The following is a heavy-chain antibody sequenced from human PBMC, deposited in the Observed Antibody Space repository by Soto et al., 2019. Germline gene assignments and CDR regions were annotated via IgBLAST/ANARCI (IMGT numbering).Heavy chain of an antibody. J-gene: IGHJ5*02. CDR1: GCTFSSYA. CDR3: ARGLCSGGDCPSIRPPWFDP. D-gene: IGHD2-21*02. CDR2: IIPIFGTA. Sequence: SVKVSCKASGCTFSSYAISWVRQAPGQGLEWMGGIIPIFGTANYAQKFQGRVTITADESTSTAYMELSSLRSEDTAVYYCARGLCSGGDCPSIRPPWFDPWGQGTLVTVSS. V-gene: IGHV1-69*13.